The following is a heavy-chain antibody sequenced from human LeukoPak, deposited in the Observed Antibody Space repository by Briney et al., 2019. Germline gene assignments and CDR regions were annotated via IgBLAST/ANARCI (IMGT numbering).Heavy chain of an antibody. CDR2: ISSSGNYI. CDR1: GLTFSNYR. D-gene: IGHD5-24*01. CDR3: AGLPAEMNTL. J-gene: IGHJ4*02. V-gene: IGHV3-21*01. Sequence: GGSLRLSCAASGLTFSNYRMNWVRQAPGKGLEWVSSISSSGNYIYYADSMRGRFTISRDNAKNSVYLQMSSLRAEDTAVYYCAGLPAEMNTLWGQGTLVTVSS.